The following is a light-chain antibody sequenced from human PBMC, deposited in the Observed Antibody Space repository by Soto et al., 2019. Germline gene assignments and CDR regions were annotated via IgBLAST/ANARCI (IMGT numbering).Light chain of an antibody. J-gene: IGKJ4*01. CDR2: ATS. CDR3: QQYGDRHLT. V-gene: IGKV3-15*01. Sequence: EIVLTQSPATLSVSPGERATLSCRASQSVGNNFAWYQQKPGQAPRLLIFATSTRATGVPARFSGSGSGTEFTLTTSSLQSEDFAGYNCQQYGDRHLTFGGGAKVEIE. CDR1: QSVGNN.